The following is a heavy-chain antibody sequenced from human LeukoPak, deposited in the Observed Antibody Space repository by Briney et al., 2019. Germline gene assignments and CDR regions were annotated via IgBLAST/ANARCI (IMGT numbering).Heavy chain of an antibody. D-gene: IGHD3-16*01. CDR1: GFTFDEYA. J-gene: IGHJ4*02. Sequence: GGSLRLSCAASGFTFDEYAMHWVRQVPGKGLAWVSGISWNSGTIDYADSVKGRFTISRDNAKNSLYLQMSSLRAEDTAVYYCARGGYYFDCGGQGTLVTVSS. CDR2: ISWNSGTI. CDR3: ARGGYYFDC. V-gene: IGHV3-9*01.